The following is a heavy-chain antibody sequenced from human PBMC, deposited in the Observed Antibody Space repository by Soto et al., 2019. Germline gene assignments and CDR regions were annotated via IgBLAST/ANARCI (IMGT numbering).Heavy chain of an antibody. V-gene: IGHV5-51*01. CDR1: GYSFTNYW. J-gene: IGHJ5*02. CDR2: IYPSDSDT. CDR3: ARHGFYGDYSSNYFDP. D-gene: IGHD4-17*01. Sequence: GGSLKISCKGSGYSFTNYWIAWVRQMPGKGLEYMGIIYPSDSDTRYSPSFQGQVTISADKSISTAYLQWSSLKASDTAIYYCARHGFYGDYSSNYFDPWGQGTLVTVSS.